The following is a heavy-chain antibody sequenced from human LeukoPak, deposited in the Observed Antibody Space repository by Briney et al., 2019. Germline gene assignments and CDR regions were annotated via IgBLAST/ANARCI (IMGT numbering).Heavy chain of an antibody. D-gene: IGHD6-13*01. CDR2: IYTSGST. V-gene: IGHV4-61*02. CDR3: ARAQQLTYFDY. CDR1: GGSISSGSYY. J-gene: IGHJ4*02. Sequence: PSETLSLTCTVSGGSISSGSYYWSWIRQPAGKGLEWIGRIYTSGSTKYNPSLKRRVTISVDTSKNQFSLKLSSVTAADTAVYYCARAQQLTYFDYWGQGTLVTVSS.